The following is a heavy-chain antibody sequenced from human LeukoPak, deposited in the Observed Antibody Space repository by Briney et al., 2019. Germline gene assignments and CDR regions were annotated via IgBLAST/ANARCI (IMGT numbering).Heavy chain of an antibody. CDR3: ARVNCSGGSCFFDY. Sequence: ISSSGSTIYYADSVKGRFTISRDNAKNSLYLQMNSLRAEDTAVYYCARVNCSGGSCFFDYWGQGTLVTVSS. D-gene: IGHD2-15*01. V-gene: IGHV3-11*04. J-gene: IGHJ4*02. CDR2: ISSSGSTI.